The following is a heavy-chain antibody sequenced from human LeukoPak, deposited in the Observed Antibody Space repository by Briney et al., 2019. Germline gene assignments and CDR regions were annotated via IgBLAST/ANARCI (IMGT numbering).Heavy chain of an antibody. V-gene: IGHV3-23*01. D-gene: IGHD3-10*01. CDR1: GFTFSSYA. J-gene: IGHJ4*02. Sequence: GGSLRLSCAASGFTFSSYAMNWVRQTPGKGLEWVSTISNSGESTYYADSVKGRFTISRDNSKNTLFLQMNSLRAEDTAVYYCAKGAMVRGVLDYWGQGTLVTVSS. CDR2: ISNSGEST. CDR3: AKGAMVRGVLDY.